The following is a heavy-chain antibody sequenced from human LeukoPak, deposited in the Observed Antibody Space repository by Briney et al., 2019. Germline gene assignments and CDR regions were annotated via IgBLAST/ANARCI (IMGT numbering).Heavy chain of an antibody. CDR3: ARDRGVGNWYFGL. CDR1: GFTVSSNY. J-gene: IGHJ2*01. D-gene: IGHD3-10*01. V-gene: IGHV3-53*01. Sequence: GGSLRLSCAASGFTVSSNYMSWVRQAPGKGLEWVSVIYSGGTTYYADSVKGRFTISRDNSKNTLYLQMNSLRVEDTAVYYCARDRGVGNWYFGLWGRGTLVIVSS. CDR2: IYSGGTT.